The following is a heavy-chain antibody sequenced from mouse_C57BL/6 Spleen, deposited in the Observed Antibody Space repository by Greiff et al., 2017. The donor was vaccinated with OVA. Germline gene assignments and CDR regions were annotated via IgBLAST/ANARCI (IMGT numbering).Heavy chain of an antibody. J-gene: IGHJ2*01. V-gene: IGHV3-6*01. CDR3: AGDYEGFDY. D-gene: IGHD2-4*01. CDR2: ISYDGSN. Sequence: EVQLVESGPGLVKPSQSLSLTCSVTGYSITSCYYWNWIRQFPGNKLEWMGYISYDGSNNYNPSLKNRISITRDTSKNQFFLKLNSVTTEDTATYYCAGDYEGFDYWGQGTTLTVSS. CDR1: GYSITSCYY.